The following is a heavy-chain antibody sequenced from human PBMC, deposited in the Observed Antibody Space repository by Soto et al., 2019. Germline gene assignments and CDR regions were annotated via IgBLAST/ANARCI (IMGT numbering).Heavy chain of an antibody. CDR1: GYTFTNYG. CDR2: ISGYNGNT. Sequence: QVQVVQSGDEVKKPGASVKVSCKASGYTFTNYGFSWVRQAPGQGLEWMGWISGYNGNTKYAEKFQGRVTMTTDTPTSTAHMELRSLSSDDTALYYCAREGQAPYYYYGMAVWGQGTAVTVSS. V-gene: IGHV1-18*01. J-gene: IGHJ6*02. CDR3: AREGQAPYYYYGMAV.